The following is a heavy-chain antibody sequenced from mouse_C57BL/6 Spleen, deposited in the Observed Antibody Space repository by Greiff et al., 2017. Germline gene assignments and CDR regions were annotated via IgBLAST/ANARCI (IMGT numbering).Heavy chain of an antibody. Sequence: EVKLMESGPELVKPGASVKISCKASGYSFTGYYMNWVKQSPEKSLEWIGEINPSTGGTTYNQKFKAKATLPADKSSSTAYLQLKSLTSEDTAIYYCARRGLSRYFDVWGTGTTVTVSS. CDR1: GYSFTGYY. D-gene: IGHD1-1*02. CDR2: INPSTGGT. J-gene: IGHJ1*03. V-gene: IGHV1-42*01. CDR3: ARRGLSRYFDV.